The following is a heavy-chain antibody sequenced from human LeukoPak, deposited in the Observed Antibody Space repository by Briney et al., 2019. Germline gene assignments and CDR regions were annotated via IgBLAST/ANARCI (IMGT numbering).Heavy chain of an antibody. Sequence: PGGSLRLSCAASGFTFSGSSIHWVRQASGKGLEWVGLIRTKANTYATAYAASVTGRFTISRDDSKTTSYLQMNSLKTEDTALYFCTTSYSGNSWYDWFGPWGQGTLATVSS. CDR1: GFTFSGSS. V-gene: IGHV3-73*01. CDR3: TTSYSGNSWYDWFGP. CDR2: IRTKANTYAT. D-gene: IGHD6-13*01. J-gene: IGHJ5*02.